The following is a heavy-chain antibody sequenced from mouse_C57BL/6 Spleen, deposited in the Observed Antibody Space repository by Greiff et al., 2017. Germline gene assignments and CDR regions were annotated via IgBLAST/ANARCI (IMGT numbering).Heavy chain of an antibody. J-gene: IGHJ3*01. CDR1: GFTFSDYG. V-gene: IGHV5-17*01. D-gene: IGHD1-1*02. CDR3: ARPILWSFDY. Sequence: EVMLVESGGGLVKPGGSLKLSCAASGFTFSDYGMHWVRQAPEKGLEWVAYISSGSSTIYYADTVKGRFTISRDNAKNTLFLHMTSLRSEDTAMYYCARPILWSFDYWGQGTLVTVSA. CDR2: ISSGSSTI.